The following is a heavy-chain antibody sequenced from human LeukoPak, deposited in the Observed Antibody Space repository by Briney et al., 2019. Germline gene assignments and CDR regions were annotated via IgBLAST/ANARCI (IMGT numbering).Heavy chain of an antibody. Sequence: ASVKVSCKASGYTFTGYYMHWVRQAPGQGLEWMGWINPNSGGTNYAQKFQGRVTMTRDTSISTAYMELSTLRSDDTAVYYCARWDAHYYEGENWFAPWGQGTLVTVSS. CDR2: INPNSGGT. J-gene: IGHJ5*02. V-gene: IGHV1-2*02. D-gene: IGHD3-16*01. CDR1: GYTFTGYY. CDR3: ARWDAHYYEGENWFAP.